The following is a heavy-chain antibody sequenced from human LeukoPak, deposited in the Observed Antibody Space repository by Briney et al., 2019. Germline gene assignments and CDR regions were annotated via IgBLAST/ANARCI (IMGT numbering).Heavy chain of an antibody. J-gene: IGHJ4*02. CDR3: ARQRTRFDS. CDR2: VYDSGST. CDR1: GGSISSDY. Sequence: SETLSLTCTASGGSISSDYWSWIRQPPGKGLEWIGYVYDSGSTNYNPSLKSRVTISRDTSNNQFSLKLTSVTAADTAIYYCARQRTRFDSWGQGTLVTVSS. V-gene: IGHV4-59*01. D-gene: IGHD3/OR15-3a*01.